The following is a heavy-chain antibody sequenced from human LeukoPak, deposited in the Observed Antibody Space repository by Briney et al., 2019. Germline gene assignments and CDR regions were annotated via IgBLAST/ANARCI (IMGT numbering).Heavy chain of an antibody. V-gene: IGHV3-15*01. Sequence: GGSLRLSCAASGFTFSSYAMSWVRQVQGKGLEWVGGIKSKADGGTTDYAAPVRGRFTISRDDSRNTLYLQMNSLKTEDTAVYYCSTTAVMITFYDAFDIWGHGTMVTVSS. CDR1: GFTFSSYA. CDR2: IKSKADGGTT. CDR3: STTAVMITFYDAFDI. J-gene: IGHJ3*02. D-gene: IGHD3-16*01.